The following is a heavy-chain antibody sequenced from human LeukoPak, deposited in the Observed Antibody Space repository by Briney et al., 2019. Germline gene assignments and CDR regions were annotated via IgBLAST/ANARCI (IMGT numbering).Heavy chain of an antibody. J-gene: IGHJ5*02. CDR1: GFSFSSYA. CDR2: ISSNGGST. CDR3: ARDQAAGTFEAFDP. Sequence: PGGSLRLSCAASGFSFSSYAMHWVRQAPGKGLEYVSAISSNGGSTYYANSVKGRFTISRGNSKNTLYLQMGSLRAEDMAVYYCARDQAAGTFEAFDPWGQGTLVTVSS. D-gene: IGHD6-13*01. V-gene: IGHV3-64*01.